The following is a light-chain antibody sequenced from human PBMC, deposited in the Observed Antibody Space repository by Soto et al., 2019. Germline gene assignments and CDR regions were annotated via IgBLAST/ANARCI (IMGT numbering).Light chain of an antibody. V-gene: IGKV3-20*01. CDR2: GAS. CDR3: QQYGSLSWT. Sequence: DIVLTQSPGTLSLSPGERATLSCRASQIISSNYLGWYQQRPGQAPRLLIYGASTRATGIPDRFRGSGSGTDFTLTISRLEPEDFAVYYCQQYGSLSWTLGQGTKVEIK. J-gene: IGKJ1*01. CDR1: QIISSNY.